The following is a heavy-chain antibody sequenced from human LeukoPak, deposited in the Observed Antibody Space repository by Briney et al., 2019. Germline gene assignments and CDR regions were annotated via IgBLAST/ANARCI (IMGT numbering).Heavy chain of an antibody. CDR3: ARVKHTWIQLLDAVDY. CDR2: ISYEGSNK. Sequence: GGSLRLSCAASGFTFSSYAMHWVRQAPGKGLEWVAVISYEGSNKYYADSVKGRFTISRDNSKNPLYLQMNSLRAEDTAVYYCARVKHTWIQLLDAVDYWGQGTLVTVSS. V-gene: IGHV3-30*04. J-gene: IGHJ4*02. D-gene: IGHD5-18*01. CDR1: GFTFSSYA.